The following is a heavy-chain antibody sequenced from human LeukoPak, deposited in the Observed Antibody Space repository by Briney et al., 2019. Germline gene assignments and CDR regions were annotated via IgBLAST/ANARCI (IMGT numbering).Heavy chain of an antibody. V-gene: IGHV3-23*01. D-gene: IGHD3-22*01. CDR2: ISGSGGST. J-gene: IGHJ4*02. Sequence: RSGGSLRLSCADSGFTFSSYAMSWVRQAPGKGLEWVSAISGSGGSTYYADSVKGRFTISRDNSKNTLYLQMNSLRAEDTAVYYCTKDRPPYYYDSSGYYFDYWGQGTLVTVSS. CDR3: TKDRPPYYYDSSGYYFDY. CDR1: GFTFSSYA.